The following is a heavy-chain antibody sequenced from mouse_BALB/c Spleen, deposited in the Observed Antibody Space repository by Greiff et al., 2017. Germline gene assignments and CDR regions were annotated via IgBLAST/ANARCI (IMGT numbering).Heavy chain of an antibody. CDR1: GFSLTSYG. CDR2: IWAGGST. J-gene: IGHJ4*01. Sequence: VQGVESGPGLVAPSQSLSITCTVSGFSLTSYGVHWVRQPPGKGLEWLGVIWAGGSTNYNSALMSRLSISKDNSKSQVFLKMNSLQTDDTAMYYCARGYYGNYYAMDYWGQGTSVTVSS. D-gene: IGHD2-1*01. CDR3: ARGYYGNYYAMDY. V-gene: IGHV2-9*02.